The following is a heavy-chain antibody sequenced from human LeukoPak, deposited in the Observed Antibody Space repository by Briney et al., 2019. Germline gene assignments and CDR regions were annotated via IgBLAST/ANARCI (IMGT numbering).Heavy chain of an antibody. D-gene: IGHD3-10*01. V-gene: IGHV4-59*01. CDR2: MYHSGTT. CDR1: GGSITSYY. CDR3: ARGLGWGVTICDY. Sequence: PSETLSLTCTVSGGSITSYYWTWIRQPPGKGLVWIGYMYHSGTTSNNPSLKSRVTISVDTSNNQFSLKVRSVTAADTAVYYCARGLGWGVTICDYWGQGTLVTVSS. J-gene: IGHJ4*02.